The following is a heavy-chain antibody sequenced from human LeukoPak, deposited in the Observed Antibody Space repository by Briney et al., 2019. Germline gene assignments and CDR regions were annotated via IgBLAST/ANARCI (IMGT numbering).Heavy chain of an antibody. V-gene: IGHV4-61*02. CDR3: ARDPDY. CDR2: IYTSGST. J-gene: IGHJ4*02. Sequence: SETLSLTCTVSGGSIRSGSYYRSWIRQPAGKGLEWIGRIYTSGSTNYNPSLKSRVTISVDTSKNQFSLKLSSVTAADTAVYYCARDPDYWGQGTLVTVSS. CDR1: GGSIRSGSYY.